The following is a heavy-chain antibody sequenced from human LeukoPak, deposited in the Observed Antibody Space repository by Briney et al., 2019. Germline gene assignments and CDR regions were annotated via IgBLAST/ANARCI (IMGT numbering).Heavy chain of an antibody. CDR1: GGSISXYY. CDR2: IYYSGST. CDR3: ARDNYYYYYMDV. V-gene: IGHV4-59*01. J-gene: IGHJ6*03. Sequence: SEXXSLTCTVSGGSISXYYWSXVRXXPGKXLEWIGYIYYSGSTNYNPSLKSRVTISVDTSKNQFSLKLSSVTAADTAVYYCARDNYYYYYMDVWGKGTTVTVSS.